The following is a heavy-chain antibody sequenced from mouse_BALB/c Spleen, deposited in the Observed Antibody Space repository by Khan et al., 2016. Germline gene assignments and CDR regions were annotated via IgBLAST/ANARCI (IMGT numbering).Heavy chain of an antibody. J-gene: IGHJ4*01. D-gene: IGHD1-1*01. Sequence: EVQLQESGPSLVKLSQTLSLTCSVTGDSITSGYWNWIRKFPGNKLEYMGYISHSGSTYYNPSLKSRISITRDTSKNQYYLQLNSVTTEDTATDYCARYDGSTYVGGMDYWGQGTSVTVSS. CDR1: GDSITSGY. CDR2: ISHSGST. CDR3: ARYDGSTYVGGMDY. V-gene: IGHV3-8*02.